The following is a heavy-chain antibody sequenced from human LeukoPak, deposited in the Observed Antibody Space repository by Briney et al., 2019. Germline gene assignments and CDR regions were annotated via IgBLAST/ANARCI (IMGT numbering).Heavy chain of an antibody. J-gene: IGHJ3*02. CDR3: ARDLIVGANHDAFDI. Sequence: PGGSLRLSCAASGFTVSSSYMSWVRQAPGKGLEWVSLIYSGGSTYYADSVKGRFTISRDNSKNTLYLQMNSLRAEDTAVYYCARDLIVGANHDAFDIWGQGTMVTVSS. CDR2: IYSGGST. CDR1: GFTVSSSY. V-gene: IGHV3-53*01. D-gene: IGHD1-26*01.